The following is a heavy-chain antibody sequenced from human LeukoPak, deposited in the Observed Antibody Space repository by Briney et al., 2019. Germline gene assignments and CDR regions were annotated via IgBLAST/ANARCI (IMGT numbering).Heavy chain of an antibody. J-gene: IGHJ3*02. Sequence: PGGSLRLSCAAFGFIFDDYGMSWVRQAPGKGLEWVSGINWNGGSTGYADSVKGRFTISRDNAKNSLYLQMNSLRAEDTALYYCAKAIAAAATGNAFDIWGQGTMVTVSS. CDR2: INWNGGST. V-gene: IGHV3-20*04. CDR1: GFIFDDYG. CDR3: AKAIAAAATGNAFDI. D-gene: IGHD6-13*01.